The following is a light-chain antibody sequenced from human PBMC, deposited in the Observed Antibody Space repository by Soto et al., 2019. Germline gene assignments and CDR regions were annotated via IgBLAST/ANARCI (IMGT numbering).Light chain of an antibody. CDR2: GAS. J-gene: IGKJ2*01. V-gene: IGKV3-15*01. CDR1: QSISNK. Sequence: EIVMTQSPATLSVSPGERATLSCRASQSISNKLARYQQKSDQSPRLLIYGASTRATGISDRFSGSGSGTEFTLTISSLQYEDVEVYYCQQYNYWYTFGQGTKLEIK. CDR3: QQYNYWYT.